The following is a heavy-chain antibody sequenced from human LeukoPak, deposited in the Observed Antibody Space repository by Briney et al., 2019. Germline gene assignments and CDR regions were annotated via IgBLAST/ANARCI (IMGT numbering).Heavy chain of an antibody. V-gene: IGHV4-39*01. CDR3: VRLYSSGWSGADY. D-gene: IGHD6-19*01. J-gene: IGHJ4*02. CDR2: IYYRGST. CDR1: RGSISSDNDY. Sequence: SETLSLTCTVSRGSISSDNDYWGWIRQPPGKGLEWIGSIYYRGSTYYNPSLKSRVTISVDTPKNQFSLKLSSVTAADTAVYYCVRLYSSGWSGADYWGQGTLVTVSP.